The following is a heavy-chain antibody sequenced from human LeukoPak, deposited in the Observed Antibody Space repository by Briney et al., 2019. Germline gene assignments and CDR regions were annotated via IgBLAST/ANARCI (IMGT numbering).Heavy chain of an antibody. V-gene: IGHV4-59*01. CDR1: GGSISTYY. CDR3: ARRTWGAADYFDY. D-gene: IGHD6-13*01. J-gene: IGHJ4*02. CDR2: IYHSGST. Sequence: PSETLSLTCTVSGGSISTYYWSWIRQPPGKGLEWIGYIYHSGSTNYNPSLKSRVTISIDTSNNQFSLKLSSVTAADTAVYYCARRTWGAADYFDYWGQGTQVTVSS.